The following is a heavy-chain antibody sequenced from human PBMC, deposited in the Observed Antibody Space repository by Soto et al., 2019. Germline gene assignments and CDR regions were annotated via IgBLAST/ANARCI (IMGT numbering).Heavy chain of an antibody. CDR3: AREENCSDGICYSEYFQR. V-gene: IGHV1-46*01. J-gene: IGHJ1*01. CDR2: VNPSGCST. D-gene: IGHD2-15*01. CDR1: GYIFTAYS. Sequence: VASVKVSCKASGYIFTAYSMHWVRQAPGQGLEWMGVVNPSGCSTNYAQKFQGRITMTRDTSTSTVYMDLSSLTSEDTAVYYCAREENCSDGICYSEYFQRWGQGTLVTVSS.